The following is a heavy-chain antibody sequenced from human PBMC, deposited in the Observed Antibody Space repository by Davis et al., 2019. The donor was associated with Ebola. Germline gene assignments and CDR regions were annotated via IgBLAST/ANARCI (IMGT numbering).Heavy chain of an antibody. CDR2: ISGSGGST. Sequence: GESLKISCAASGFTFSSYAMSWVRQAPGKGLEWVSGISGSGGSTNYADSVKGRFTISRDNAKNSLYLQMNSLRAEDTALYYCAKGSIFGAIPYYYGMDVWGQGTTVTVSS. J-gene: IGHJ6*02. V-gene: IGHV3-23*01. CDR3: AKGSIFGAIPYYYGMDV. D-gene: IGHD3-3*01. CDR1: GFTFSSYA.